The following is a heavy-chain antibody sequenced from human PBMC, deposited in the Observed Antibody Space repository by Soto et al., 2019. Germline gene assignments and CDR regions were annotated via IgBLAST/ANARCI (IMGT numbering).Heavy chain of an antibody. CDR1: GYSFTDYH. CDR3: ARGDSTDCSNGVCSFFYNHDMDV. CDR2: INPKSGGT. V-gene: IGHV1-2*04. J-gene: IGHJ6*02. D-gene: IGHD2-8*01. Sequence: ASVKVSCKASGYSFTDYHIHWVRQAPGQGLEWLGRINPKSGGTSTAQKFQGWVTMTTDTSISTASMELTRLTPDDTAIYYCARGDSTDCSNGVCSFFYNHDMDVWGQGTTVTVSS.